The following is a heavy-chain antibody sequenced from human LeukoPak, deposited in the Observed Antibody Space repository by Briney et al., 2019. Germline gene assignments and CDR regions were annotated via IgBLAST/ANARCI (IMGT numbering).Heavy chain of an antibody. D-gene: IGHD2-8*01. J-gene: IGHJ6*04. CDR1: GCTFSSYA. CDR3: ARAKGYGIYYYGMDV. CDR2: ISYDGSNK. Sequence: GRSLRLSCAASGCTFSSYAMHWIRKAPGKGLEWVAVISYDGSNKYYADSVKGRFTISRDNSKSTLYLQMNSLRAEDTAVYYCARAKGYGIYYYGMDVWGKGTTVTVSS. V-gene: IGHV3-30*04.